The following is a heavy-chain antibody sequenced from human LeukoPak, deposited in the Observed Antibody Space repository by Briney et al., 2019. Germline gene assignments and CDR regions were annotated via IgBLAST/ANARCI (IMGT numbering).Heavy chain of an antibody. D-gene: IGHD2-15*01. CDR3: AKPPGYSLNPYYHGMDV. CDR1: GFTFSSYA. J-gene: IGHJ6*02. CDR2: ISGSGGST. V-gene: IGHV3-23*01. Sequence: GGSLRLSCAASGFTFSSYAMSWVRQAPGKGLEWVSAISGSGGSTYYADSVKGRFTISRDNSKNTLYLQMNSLRAEDTAVYYCAKPPGYSLNPYYHGMDVWGQGTTVTVSS.